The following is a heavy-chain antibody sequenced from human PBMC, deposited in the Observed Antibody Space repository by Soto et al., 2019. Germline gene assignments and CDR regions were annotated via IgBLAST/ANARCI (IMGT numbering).Heavy chain of an antibody. D-gene: IGHD2-21*01. CDR2: IWYDGSNK. J-gene: IGHJ3*02. CDR3: AAYNRGFRGDAFDI. Sequence: QVQLVESGGGVVQPGRSLRLSCAASGFTFSSYGMHWVRQAPGKGLEWVAVIWYDGSNKYYADSVKGRFTISRDNSKNALYLQMNSLRAEDTAVYYCAAYNRGFRGDAFDIWGQGTMVTVSS. V-gene: IGHV3-33*01. CDR1: GFTFSSYG.